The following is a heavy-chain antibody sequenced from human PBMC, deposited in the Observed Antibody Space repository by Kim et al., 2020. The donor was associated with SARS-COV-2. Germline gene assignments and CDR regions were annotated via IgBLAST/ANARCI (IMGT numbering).Heavy chain of an antibody. CDR3: AKGDGTDYNYGMNV. Sequence: ADSVKGRFTISRDNAKNSLYLQMNSLRAEDTALYYCAKGDGTDYNYGMNVWGQGTTVTVSS. V-gene: IGHV3-9*01. J-gene: IGHJ6*02. D-gene: IGHD1-1*01.